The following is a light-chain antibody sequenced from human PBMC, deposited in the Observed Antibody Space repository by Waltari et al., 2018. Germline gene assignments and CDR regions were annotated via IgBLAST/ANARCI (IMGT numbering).Light chain of an antibody. CDR1: RSNLGNTY. J-gene: IGLJ3*02. Sequence: QSVLTQPPSASGTPGQRVTISCSGSRSNLGNTYVYWYQQHPGTAPKLLIYRNNQRPSGVPDRFSGSKSGTSASLAISGLRSEDEADYYCAVWDDSLSGRVFGGGTKVTVL. CDR3: AVWDDSLSGRV. CDR2: RNN. V-gene: IGLV1-47*01.